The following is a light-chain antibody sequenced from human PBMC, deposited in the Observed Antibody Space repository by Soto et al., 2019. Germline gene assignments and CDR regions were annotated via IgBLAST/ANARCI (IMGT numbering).Light chain of an antibody. CDR1: QSISSY. V-gene: IGKV1-39*01. Sequence: DIQMTQSPSSLSAFVGASLTLTFGASQSISSYLNWYQHKPGKAPNLLIYAASTLQSGVPSRFSGSGSGTDFTLTISSLQPEDFADYFCQQTYSNLWTFGQGTKVDIK. CDR2: AAS. J-gene: IGKJ1*01. CDR3: QQTYSNLWT.